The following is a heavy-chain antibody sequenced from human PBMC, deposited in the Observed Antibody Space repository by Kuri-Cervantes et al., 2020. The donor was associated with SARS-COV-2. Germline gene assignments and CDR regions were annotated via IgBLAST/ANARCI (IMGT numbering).Heavy chain of an antibody. Sequence: GESLKISCAASGFTFSSYWMSWVRQAPGKGLEWVANIKQDGSEKYYADSVKGRFTISRDNAKNSLYLQMNSLRAEDTAVHYCARGELGISDYWGQGTLVTVSS. CDR2: IKQDGSEK. CDR3: ARGELGISDY. J-gene: IGHJ4*02. CDR1: GFTFSSYW. V-gene: IGHV3-7*01. D-gene: IGHD7-27*01.